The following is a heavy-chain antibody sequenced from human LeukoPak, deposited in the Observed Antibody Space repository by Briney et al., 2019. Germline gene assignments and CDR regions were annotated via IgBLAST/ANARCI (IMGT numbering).Heavy chain of an antibody. J-gene: IGHJ4*02. D-gene: IGHD5-24*01. Sequence: AGGSLRLSCEASGFTFSSYGITWVRQAPGKGLEWVSGISGGSDTTHYAASVKGRFTISRDNPKNTLYLQMNSLRAEDTAVYYCARWDGYGDYWGQGTLVTVSS. CDR3: ARWDGYGDY. V-gene: IGHV3-23*01. CDR2: ISGGSDTT. CDR1: GFTFSSYG.